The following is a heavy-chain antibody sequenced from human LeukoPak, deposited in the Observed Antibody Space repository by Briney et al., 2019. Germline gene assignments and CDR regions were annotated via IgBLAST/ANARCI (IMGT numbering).Heavy chain of an antibody. Sequence: GGSLRLSCAASGFTFSGYWMHWVRQAPGKGLVWVSRINSDGRDTGYADSVKGRFTISRDNAKNTLYLQMNSLRAEDTAVYYCAREGGYYCSSTSCPPDYWGQGTLVTVSS. J-gene: IGHJ4*02. CDR2: INSDGRDT. CDR3: AREGGYYCSSTSCPPDY. V-gene: IGHV3-74*01. CDR1: GFTFSGYW. D-gene: IGHD2-2*01.